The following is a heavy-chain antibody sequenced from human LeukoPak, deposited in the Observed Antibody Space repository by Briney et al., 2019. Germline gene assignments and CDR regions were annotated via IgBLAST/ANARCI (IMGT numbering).Heavy chain of an antibody. V-gene: IGHV1-18*01. J-gene: IGHJ4*02. D-gene: IGHD4-17*01. CDR2: ISAYNGNT. Sequence: GASVKVSCKASGYTFTSYGISWVRQAPGQGLEWMGWISAYNGNTNYAQKLQGRVTMTTDTSTSTAYMELRSLRSDDTAVYYCARFNDYGDYEPLNYFDYWGQGTLVTVSS. CDR1: GYTFTSYG. CDR3: ARFNDYGDYEPLNYFDY.